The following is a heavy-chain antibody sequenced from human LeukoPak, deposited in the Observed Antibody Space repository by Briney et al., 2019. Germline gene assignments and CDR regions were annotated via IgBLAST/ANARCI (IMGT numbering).Heavy chain of an antibody. D-gene: IGHD2-21*02. V-gene: IGHV3-21*01. CDR3: ARVVVTAILRYFDY. J-gene: IGHJ4*02. Sequence: PGGSLRLSCAASGFTFSSYTMHWVRQAPGKGLEWVSSISASSSYIYYADSVTGRFTISRDNAKNSLYLQMNSLRAEDTAVYYCARVVVTAILRYFDYWGQGTLVTVSS. CDR2: ISASSSYI. CDR1: GFTFSSYT.